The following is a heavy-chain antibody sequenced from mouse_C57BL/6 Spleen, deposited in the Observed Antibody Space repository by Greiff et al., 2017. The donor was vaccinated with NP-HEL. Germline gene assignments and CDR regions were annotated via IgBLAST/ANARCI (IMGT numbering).Heavy chain of an antibody. J-gene: IGHJ4*01. V-gene: IGHV5-4*01. CDR1: GFTFSSYA. Sequence: EVMLVESGGGLVKPGGSLKLSCAASGFTFSSYAMSWVRQTPEKRLEWVATISDGGSYTYYPDNVKGRCTISRDNAKNNLYLHMSHLKSEDTAMYYCARETTRGYYYAMDYWGQGTSVTVSS. D-gene: IGHD2-12*01. CDR3: ARETTRGYYYAMDY. CDR2: ISDGGSYT.